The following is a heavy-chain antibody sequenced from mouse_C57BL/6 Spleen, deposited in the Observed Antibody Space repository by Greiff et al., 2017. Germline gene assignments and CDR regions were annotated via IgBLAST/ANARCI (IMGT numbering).Heavy chain of an antibody. CDR3: ARSDHFYFDD. V-gene: IGHV1-63*01. CDR1: GYTFTNYW. CDR2: IYPGGGYT. J-gene: IGHJ2*01. Sequence: QVQLQQSGAELVRPGTSVKMSCKASGYTFTNYWIGWAKQRPGHGLEWIGDIYPGGGYTNYNEKFKGKATLTADKSSSTAYMQFSSLTSEDSAIYYCARSDHFYFDDWGQGTTLTVSS.